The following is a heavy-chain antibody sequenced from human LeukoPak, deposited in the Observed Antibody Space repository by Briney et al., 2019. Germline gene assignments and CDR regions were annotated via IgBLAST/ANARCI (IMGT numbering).Heavy chain of an antibody. CDR3: ARDDYGVRDNGGP. J-gene: IGHJ5*02. V-gene: IGHV4-31*03. CDR2: IYYSGST. Sequence: SETLSLTCTVSGGSISSGGYYWSWIRQHPGKGLEWIGYIYYSGSTYYNPSLKSRVTISVDTSKNQFSLKLSSVTAADTAVYYCARDDYGVRDNGGPWGQGTLVTVSS. CDR1: GGSISSGGYY. D-gene: IGHD4-17*01.